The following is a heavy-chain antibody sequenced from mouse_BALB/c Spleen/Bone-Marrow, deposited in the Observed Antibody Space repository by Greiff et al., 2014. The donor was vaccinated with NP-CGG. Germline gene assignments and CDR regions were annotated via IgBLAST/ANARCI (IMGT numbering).Heavy chain of an antibody. CDR3: AHDAPFTY. J-gene: IGHJ3*01. CDR1: GFNIKDTF. CDR2: IDPAGGNT. D-gene: IGHD2-3*01. V-gene: IGHV14-3*02. Sequence: DVQLQESGADLVKPGASVKLSCTTSGFNIKDTFMHWVKQRPEQGLEWIGRIDPAGGNTKYDPKFQGKATITADTSSNRVSLQLSGLTSEDTAVYYCAHDAPFTYWGQGTPVTVSA.